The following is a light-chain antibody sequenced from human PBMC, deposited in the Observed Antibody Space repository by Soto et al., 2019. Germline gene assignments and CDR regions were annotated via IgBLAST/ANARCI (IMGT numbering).Light chain of an antibody. CDR3: SSYTTTTTYV. J-gene: IGLJ1*01. V-gene: IGLV2-14*01. Sequence: QSALTQPASVSGSPGQSITISCTGTSSDVGGYNSVSWYQQHPGKAPKLMIYEVNNRPSGVSTRFSGSKSGNTASLTISGLQPEDEADYYCSSYTTTTTYVFGTGTKLTGL. CDR2: EVN. CDR1: SSDVGGYNS.